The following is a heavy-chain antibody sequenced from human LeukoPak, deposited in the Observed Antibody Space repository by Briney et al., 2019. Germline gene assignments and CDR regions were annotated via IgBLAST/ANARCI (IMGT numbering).Heavy chain of an antibody. CDR1: GFTVSSNY. D-gene: IGHD3-10*01. CDR3: ARRRGGHHDAFDI. Sequence: PGGSLRLSCAAFGFTVSSNYMSWVRQAPGKGLEWVSVIYSGGSTYYADSVKGRFTISRDNSKNTLYLQMNSLRAEDTAVYYCARRRGGHHDAFDIWGQGTMVTVSS. CDR2: IYSGGST. J-gene: IGHJ3*02. V-gene: IGHV3-66*04.